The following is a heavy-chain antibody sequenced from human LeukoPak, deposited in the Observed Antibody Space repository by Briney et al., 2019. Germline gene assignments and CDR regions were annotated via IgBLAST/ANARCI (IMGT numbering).Heavy chain of an antibody. CDR1: GFTFSGYW. CDR2: IKQDGSEK. J-gene: IGHJ3*02. Sequence: GGSLRLSCVASGFTFSGYWMTWVRQPPGKGLEWVAIIKQDGSEKYYVNSVKGRFTISRDNAKNSLYLQLNILRAEDTAVYYCARDLEIWGQGTMVTVPS. V-gene: IGHV3-7*01. CDR3: ARDLEI.